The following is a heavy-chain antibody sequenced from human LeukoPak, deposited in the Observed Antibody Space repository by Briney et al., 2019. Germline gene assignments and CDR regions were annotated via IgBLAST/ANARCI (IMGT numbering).Heavy chain of an antibody. D-gene: IGHD3-22*01. CDR2: IYYSGST. CDR3: ARDSHRITMIALNAFDI. V-gene: IGHV4-39*07. J-gene: IGHJ3*02. Sequence: SETLSLTCTVSGGSISSSSYYWGWIRQPPGKGLEWIGSIYYSGSTYYNPSLKSRVTISVDTSKNQFSLKLSSVTAADTAVYYCARDSHRITMIALNAFDIWGQGTMVTVSS. CDR1: GGSISSSSYY.